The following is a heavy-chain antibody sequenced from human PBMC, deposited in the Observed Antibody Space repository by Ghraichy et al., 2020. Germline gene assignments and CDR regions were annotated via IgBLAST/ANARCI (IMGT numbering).Heavy chain of an antibody. D-gene: IGHD3-10*01. CDR3: ARDGGGVIITTPPGEFDY. Sequence: GGSLRLSCAASGFTFSSYAMHWVRQAPGKGLEWVAVISYDGSNKYYADSVKGRFTISRDNSKNTLYLQMNSLRAEDTAVYYCARDGGGVIITTPPGEFDYWGQGTLVTVSS. J-gene: IGHJ4*02. V-gene: IGHV3-30*04. CDR1: GFTFSSYA. CDR2: ISYDGSNK.